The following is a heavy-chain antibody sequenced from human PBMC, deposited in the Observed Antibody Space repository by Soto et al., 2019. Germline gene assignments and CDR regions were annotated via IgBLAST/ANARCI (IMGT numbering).Heavy chain of an antibody. Sequence: SGEGSCEASGGTFSSYAISWVRQAPGQGLEWMGGIVPIFGTANYAQKFQGRVTITADESTSTAYMELSSLRSEDTAVYYCARGYCDSSGYYPRLLGMDVWGQGTTVTVSS. CDR3: ARGYCDSSGYYPRLLGMDV. V-gene: IGHV1-69*13. J-gene: IGHJ6*02. CDR2: IVPIFGTA. CDR1: GGTFSSYA. D-gene: IGHD3-22*01.